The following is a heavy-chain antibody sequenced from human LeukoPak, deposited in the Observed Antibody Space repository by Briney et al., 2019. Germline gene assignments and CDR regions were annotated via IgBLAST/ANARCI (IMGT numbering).Heavy chain of an antibody. V-gene: IGHV3-74*01. Sequence: GGSLRLSCAASGFTFSSYWMHWVRQAPGKGLVWVSRINSDGSSTSYADSVKGRFTISRDNAKNTLYLQMNSLRAEDTAVYYCARDGYCSGGSCYKGRFDYWGQGTLSPSPQ. CDR1: GFTFSSYW. D-gene: IGHD2-15*01. CDR2: INSDGSST. CDR3: ARDGYCSGGSCYKGRFDY. J-gene: IGHJ4*02.